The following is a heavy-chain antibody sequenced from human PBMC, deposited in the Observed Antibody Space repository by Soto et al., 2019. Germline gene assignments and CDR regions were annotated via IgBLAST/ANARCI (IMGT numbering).Heavy chain of an antibody. CDR2: ISPNSGNT. V-gene: IGHV1-18*01. J-gene: IGHJ4*02. D-gene: IGHD4-17*01. Sequence: QVQLVQSGAEVKKPGASVKVSCKASGYTFISYAIAWVRQAPGQGLEWMGWISPNSGNTNYAQKFQGRVTVTTETPTNTAYMELRSLRSDDTAVYYCARRPHFSHGNFVTYFFDFWGQGTLVTVSS. CDR3: ARRPHFSHGNFVTYFFDF. CDR1: GYTFISYA.